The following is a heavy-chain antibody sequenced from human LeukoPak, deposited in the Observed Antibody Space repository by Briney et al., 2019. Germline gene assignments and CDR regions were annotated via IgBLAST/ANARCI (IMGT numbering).Heavy chain of an antibody. CDR2: IYYSGST. V-gene: IGHV4-39*01. J-gene: IGHJ4*02. CDR1: GGSISSSSYY. CDR3: ASSVVVAATPDY. D-gene: IGHD2-15*01. Sequence: TSGTLSLTCTVSGGSISSSSYYWGWIRQPPGKGLEWIGSIYYSGSTYYNPSLKSRVTISVDTSKNQFSLKLSSVTAADTAVYYCASSVVVAATPDYWGQGTLVTVSS.